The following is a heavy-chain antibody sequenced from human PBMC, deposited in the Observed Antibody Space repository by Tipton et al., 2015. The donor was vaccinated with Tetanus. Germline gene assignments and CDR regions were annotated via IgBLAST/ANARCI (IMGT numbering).Heavy chain of an antibody. J-gene: IGHJ4*02. CDR1: GGSFSGYY. CDR3: ARHAGAGATIWGTDY. D-gene: IGHD3-9*01. V-gene: IGHV4-34*01. Sequence: TLSLTCAVYGGSFSGYYWSWIRQPPGKGLEWIGESNHSGSTNYSPSLKSRVTISVDTSKNLFSLELTSVTAADTAVYYCARHAGAGATIWGTDYWGQGTLVTVSS. CDR2: SNHSGST.